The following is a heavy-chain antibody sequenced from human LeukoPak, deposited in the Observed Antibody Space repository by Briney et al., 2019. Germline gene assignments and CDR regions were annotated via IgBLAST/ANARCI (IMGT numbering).Heavy chain of an antibody. Sequence: SETLTLTCAVYGGSLSGYYWSWLRQPPGRGLEWIGYIYYSGTTNYNPSLKSQVTISVGTSKNLFSLKLNSVTAADTVVYYCAREDPRTKVPEGMDVWGQGTTVTVSS. CDR2: IYYSGTT. CDR1: GGSLSGYY. J-gene: IGHJ6*02. CDR3: AREDPRTKVPEGMDV. V-gene: IGHV4-59*01. D-gene: IGHD4/OR15-4a*01.